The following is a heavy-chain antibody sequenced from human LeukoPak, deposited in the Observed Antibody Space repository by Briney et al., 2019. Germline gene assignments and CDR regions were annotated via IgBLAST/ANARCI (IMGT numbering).Heavy chain of an antibody. CDR2: IYSGGST. V-gene: IGHV3-53*01. J-gene: IGHJ3*02. Sequence: GGSLRLSYAASGFTVSSNYMSWVRQAPGKGLEWVSVIYSGGSTYYADSVKGRFTISRDNSKNTLYLQMNSLRAEDTAVYYCARGWYSGSYYNSAFDIWGQGTMVTVSS. D-gene: IGHD1-26*01. CDR1: GFTVSSNY. CDR3: ARGWYSGSYYNSAFDI.